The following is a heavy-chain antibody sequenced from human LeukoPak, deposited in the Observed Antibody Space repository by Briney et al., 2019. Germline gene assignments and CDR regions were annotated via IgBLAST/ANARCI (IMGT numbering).Heavy chain of an antibody. J-gene: IGHJ4*02. Sequence: KPSETLSLTCTVSGGSISSYYWSWIRQPPGKGLEWIGYIYYSGSTKYNTSLKSRVTISVDASKTQFSLKLNSVTAADTAVYDCARGSRELYYFDYWGQGTLVTVSS. D-gene: IGHD1-7*01. V-gene: IGHV4-59*01. CDR1: GGSISSYY. CDR2: IYYSGST. CDR3: ARGSRELYYFDY.